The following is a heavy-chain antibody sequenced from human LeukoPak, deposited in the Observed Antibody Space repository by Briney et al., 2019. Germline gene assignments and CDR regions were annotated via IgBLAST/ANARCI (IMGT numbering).Heavy chain of an antibody. Sequence: PGGSLRLSCAASGFTFDDYAMHWVRQAPGKGLEWVSLISGDVDSTYYADSVKGRFTISRDASKNSLYLQMNSLRTEDTAIYYCAKSGYSSSWYYYYYGMDVWGQGTTVTVSS. J-gene: IGHJ6*02. D-gene: IGHD6-13*01. V-gene: IGHV3-43*02. CDR3: AKSGYSSSWYYYYYGMDV. CDR2: ISGDVDST. CDR1: GFTFDDYA.